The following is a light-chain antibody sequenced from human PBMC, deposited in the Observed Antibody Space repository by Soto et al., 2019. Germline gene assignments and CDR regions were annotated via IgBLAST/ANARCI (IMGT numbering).Light chain of an antibody. Sequence: VVLTHSPGTLSFSPGERATLSFRASQSVSSSYLAWYQQKPGQAPRLLIYGASSRATGIPDRFSGSGSGTDFTLTISRLEPEDFAVYYCQQYGGSPETFGQGTKVDIK. CDR2: GAS. J-gene: IGKJ1*01. CDR3: QQYGGSPET. V-gene: IGKV3-20*01. CDR1: QSVSSSY.